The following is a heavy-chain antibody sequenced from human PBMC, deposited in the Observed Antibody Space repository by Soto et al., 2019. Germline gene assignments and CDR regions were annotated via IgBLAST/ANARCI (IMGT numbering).Heavy chain of an antibody. V-gene: IGHV1-69*13. Sequence: SVKVSCKASGDTFSTYTITWMRQAPGQGLEWMGGIIPRSATSNYAQKFQGRVTITADESTNTAYMELSSLRSEDTAVYYCAAVQGGGASFHFWGQGTLVTVSS. CDR1: GDTFSTYT. CDR3: AAVQGGGASFHF. CDR2: IIPRSATS. J-gene: IGHJ4*02. D-gene: IGHD1-26*01.